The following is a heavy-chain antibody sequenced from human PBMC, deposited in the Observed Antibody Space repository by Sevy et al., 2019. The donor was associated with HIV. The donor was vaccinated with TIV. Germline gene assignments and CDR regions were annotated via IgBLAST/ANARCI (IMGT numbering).Heavy chain of an antibody. Sequence: GGSLRLSCAASGFSFSSYSMNWVRQAPGKGLEWASSISSSSSYIYYTDSVKGRFTISRDKVKDTLYLQMNSLRPEDTAVYYCAKDHYDYRTGYYGYYGMDVWGQGTTVTVSS. CDR3: AKDHYDYRTGYYGYYGMDV. CDR1: GFSFSSYS. CDR2: ISSSSSYI. J-gene: IGHJ6*02. D-gene: IGHD3-3*01. V-gene: IGHV3-21*01.